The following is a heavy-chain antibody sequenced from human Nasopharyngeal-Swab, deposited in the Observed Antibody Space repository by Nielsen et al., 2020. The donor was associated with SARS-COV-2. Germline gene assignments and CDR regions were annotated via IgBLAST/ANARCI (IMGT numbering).Heavy chain of an antibody. CDR1: GGSISSGGYY. Sequence: SETLSLTYTVSGGSISSGGYYWSWIRQHPGKGLEWIGYIYYSGSTYYNPSLKSRVTISVDTSKNQFSLKLSSVTAADTAVYYCARRFTDTIFGANNYYFDYWGQGTLVTVSS. CDR3: ARRFTDTIFGANNYYFDY. J-gene: IGHJ4*02. D-gene: IGHD3-3*01. CDR2: IYYSGST. V-gene: IGHV4-31*03.